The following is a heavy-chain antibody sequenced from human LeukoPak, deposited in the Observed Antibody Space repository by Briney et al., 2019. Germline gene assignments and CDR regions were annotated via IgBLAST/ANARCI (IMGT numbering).Heavy chain of an antibody. D-gene: IGHD5-12*01. V-gene: IGHV3-23*01. Sequence: GGSLRLSCAASGFTFSSYGMSWVRQAPGKGLEWVSAISGSGGSTYYADSVKGRFTISRDNAKNTLYLQMNSLRAEDTAVYYCTRESGGYKGYEDYWGQGILVTVSS. CDR2: ISGSGGST. J-gene: IGHJ4*02. CDR1: GFTFSSYG. CDR3: TRESGGYKGYEDY.